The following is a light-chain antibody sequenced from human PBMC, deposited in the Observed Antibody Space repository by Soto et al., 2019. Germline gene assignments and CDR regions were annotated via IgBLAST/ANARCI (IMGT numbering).Light chain of an antibody. Sequence: DIQMTQSPSSLSASVGDRFTIPCRASQSISSYLNWYQQKPGKAPKLLIYAASSLQSGVPSRFSGSGSGTDFILSSSSLQPEDFATYYCQQSYSTPYTFGQGTKLEIK. CDR1: QSISSY. V-gene: IGKV1-39*01. J-gene: IGKJ2*01. CDR3: QQSYSTPYT. CDR2: AAS.